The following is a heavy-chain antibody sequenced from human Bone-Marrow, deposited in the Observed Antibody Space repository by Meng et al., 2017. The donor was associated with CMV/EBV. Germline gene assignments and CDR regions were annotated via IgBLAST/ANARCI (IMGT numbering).Heavy chain of an antibody. V-gene: IGHV3-23*01. J-gene: IGHJ4*02. Sequence: GESLKISCATSGFTFSSYAMHWVRQVPGKGLKWVSGISGSGETTYYVDSVKGRFTISRVNSKNTLYLQMHSLRAEDTAVYYCAKDRTLFGLVSDYWGQGALVTVSS. CDR2: ISGSGETT. CDR3: AKDRTLFGLVSDY. CDR1: GFTFSSYA. D-gene: IGHD3/OR15-3a*01.